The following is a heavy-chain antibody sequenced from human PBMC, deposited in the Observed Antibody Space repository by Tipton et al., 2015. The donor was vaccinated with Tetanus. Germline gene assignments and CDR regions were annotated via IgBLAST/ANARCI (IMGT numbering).Heavy chain of an antibody. CDR1: GFTLRTYS. CDR2: ISTTANTI. J-gene: IGHJ4*02. V-gene: IGHV3-48*01. D-gene: IGHD4-17*01. Sequence: EASGFTLRTYSMNWVRQAPGKGPEWISYISTTANTIYYADSVKGRFTISRDNAKNSLYLQMSSLRREDSGVYYCASSTVTRWGPGTLVTVSS. CDR3: ASSTVTR.